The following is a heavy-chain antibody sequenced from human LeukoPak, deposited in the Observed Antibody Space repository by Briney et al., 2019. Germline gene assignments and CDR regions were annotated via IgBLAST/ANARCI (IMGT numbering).Heavy chain of an antibody. J-gene: IGHJ6*03. Sequence: PSETLSLTCTVSAGSISSGSYYWSWIRQPAGKGLEWIGRIYTSGSTNYNPSLKSRVTISVDTSKNQFSLKLSSVTAADTAVYYCARDLYSNWDYYMDVWGKGTTVTVSS. D-gene: IGHD4-11*01. CDR2: IYTSGST. V-gene: IGHV4-61*02. CDR1: AGSISSGSYY. CDR3: ARDLYSNWDYYMDV.